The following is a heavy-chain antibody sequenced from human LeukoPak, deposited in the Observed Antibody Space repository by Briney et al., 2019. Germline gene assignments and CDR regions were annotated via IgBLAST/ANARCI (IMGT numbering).Heavy chain of an antibody. J-gene: IGHJ4*02. CDR1: GFTFSSYA. CDR2: ISYDGSNK. Sequence: GGSLRLSCAASGFTFSSYAMHWVRQAPGKGLEWVAVISYDGSNKYYADSVKGRFTISRDNSKNTLYLQMNSLRAEDTAVYYCAREERFGRGNTYWGQGTLVTVSS. CDR3: AREERFGRGNTY. D-gene: IGHD3-16*01. V-gene: IGHV3-30-3*01.